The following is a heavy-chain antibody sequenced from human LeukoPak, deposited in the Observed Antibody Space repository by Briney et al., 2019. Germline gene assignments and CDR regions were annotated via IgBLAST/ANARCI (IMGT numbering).Heavy chain of an antibody. CDR3: ARSIAARPGRVRYWFDP. CDR2: MNPNSGNT. V-gene: IGHV1-8*03. Sequence: ASVKVSCKASGYTFTSYDINWVRQATGQGLEWMGWMNPNSGNTGYAQKFQGRVTITRNTSISTAYMELSSLRSEDTAVYYCARSIAARPGRVRYWFDPWGQGTLVTVSS. D-gene: IGHD6-6*01. J-gene: IGHJ5*02. CDR1: GYTFTSYD.